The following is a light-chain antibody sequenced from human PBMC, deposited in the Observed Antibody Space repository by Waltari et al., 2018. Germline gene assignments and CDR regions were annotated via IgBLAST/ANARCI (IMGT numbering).Light chain of an antibody. V-gene: IGKV2-30*02. CDR1: QSLVHSDGNTH. CDR2: KVS. Sequence: DVVMTQSPLSLPVTLGQPASISCTSSQSLVHSDGNTHLVWFHQRPGQSPRRLIYKVSIRDSEVPDRLSGGGSATDFTLRISRVEAEDVGVYYCMQGTHWPYTFGQGTKLDIK. J-gene: IGKJ2*01. CDR3: MQGTHWPYT.